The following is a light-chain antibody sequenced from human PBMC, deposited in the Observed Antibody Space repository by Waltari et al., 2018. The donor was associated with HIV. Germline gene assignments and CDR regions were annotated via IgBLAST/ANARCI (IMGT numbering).Light chain of an antibody. Sequence: QSALTQPASVSGSPGQSITISCTGTSSDVGGYTYVSWYQQHPGKAPKIIIYEVSYPPSGVSDRFSGSKSGNTASLTISGLQAEDEADYYCSSYTSSNTLVFGGGTKLTVL. J-gene: IGLJ2*01. CDR2: EVS. CDR1: SSDVGGYTY. V-gene: IGLV2-14*01. CDR3: SSYTSSNTLV.